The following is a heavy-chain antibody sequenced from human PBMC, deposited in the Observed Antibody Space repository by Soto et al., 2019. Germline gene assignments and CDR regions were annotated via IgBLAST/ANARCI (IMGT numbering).Heavy chain of an antibody. J-gene: IGHJ3*02. V-gene: IGHV4-31*03. CDR3: ARKVGNYYDSSGYLDAFDI. Sequence: PSETLPLTCTVSGGSISSGVYYWSWICQHPGKGLEWIGYIYYSGSTYYNPSLKSRVTISVDTSKNQFSLKLSSVTAADTAVYYCARKVGNYYDSSGYLDAFDIWGQGTMVTVSS. CDR2: IYYSGST. D-gene: IGHD3-22*01. CDR1: GGSISSGVYY.